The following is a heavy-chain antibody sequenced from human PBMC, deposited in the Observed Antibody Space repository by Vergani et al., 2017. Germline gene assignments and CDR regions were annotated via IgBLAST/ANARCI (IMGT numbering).Heavy chain of an antibody. CDR1: GGSFSGYY. J-gene: IGHJ6*03. Sequence: QVQLQQWGAGLLKPSETLSLTCAVYGGSFSGYYWSWIRQPPGKGLEWIGEINHSGSTNYNPSLKSRVTISVDTSKNQFSLKLRSVTAADTAVYYCARGGPYCSSTSCSLLDYYYMDVWGKGTTVTVSS. D-gene: IGHD2-2*01. CDR3: ARGGPYCSSTSCSLLDYYYMDV. V-gene: IGHV4-34*01. CDR2: INHSGST.